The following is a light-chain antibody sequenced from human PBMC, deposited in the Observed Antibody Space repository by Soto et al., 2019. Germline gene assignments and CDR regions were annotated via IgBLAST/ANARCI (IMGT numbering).Light chain of an antibody. CDR2: GAS. CDR3: QQYGSSPVS. Sequence: EIVLTQSPGTLSLSPGERATLSCRASRSVSSSNLAWYQHKPGQPPRLVMYGASSRATGIPVRFSGSGSGTDFTLTIARLEPEDFAIYYCQQYGSSPVSFGQGTKLEIK. CDR1: RSVSSSN. V-gene: IGKV3-20*01. J-gene: IGKJ2*03.